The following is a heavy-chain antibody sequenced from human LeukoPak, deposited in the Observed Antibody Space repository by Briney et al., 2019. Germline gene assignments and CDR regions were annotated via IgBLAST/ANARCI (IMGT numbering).Heavy chain of an antibody. Sequence: GGTLRLSCEASGFIFSNYGMNWVRQAPGKGLEWVAFIRSAASNEFYADSVKGRFTISRDNSKNTLYLEMNSLRAEDTAVYYCAKDIGSYYDYWGQGILVTVSS. J-gene: IGHJ4*02. V-gene: IGHV3-30*02. D-gene: IGHD3-10*01. CDR2: IRSAASNE. CDR1: GFIFSNYG. CDR3: AKDIGSYYDY.